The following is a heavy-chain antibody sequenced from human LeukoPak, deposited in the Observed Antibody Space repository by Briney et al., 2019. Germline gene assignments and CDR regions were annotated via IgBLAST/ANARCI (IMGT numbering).Heavy chain of an antibody. CDR1: GGSISSGDYY. CDR3: ARVAPDKPFFDY. D-gene: IGHD2-15*01. V-gene: IGHV4-30-4*01. J-gene: IGHJ4*02. CDR2: IYYSGST. Sequence: SETLSLTCTVSGGSISSGDYYWSWIRQPPGKGLEWIGHIYYSGSTYYNPSLKSRVTISVDTSKNQFSLKLSSVTAADTAVYYCARVAPDKPFFDYWGQGTLVTVSS.